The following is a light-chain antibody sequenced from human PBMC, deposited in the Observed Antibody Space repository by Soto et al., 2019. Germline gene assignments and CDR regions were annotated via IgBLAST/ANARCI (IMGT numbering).Light chain of an antibody. J-gene: IGKJ1*01. V-gene: IGKV3-15*01. CDR1: QSVNTN. CDR3: QQYDNWLTWT. Sequence: EIVIAHSPGTLSVSPVERATLSCRASQSVNTNLAWYRQKPGQAPRLLIYDASTRAAGVPARFSGSGSGTEFTLTISSLQSEDFAIYHCQQYDNWLTWTFGQGTKVDIK. CDR2: DAS.